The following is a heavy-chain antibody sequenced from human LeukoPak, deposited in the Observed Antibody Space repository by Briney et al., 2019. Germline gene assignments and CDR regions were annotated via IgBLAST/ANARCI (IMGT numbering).Heavy chain of an antibody. D-gene: IGHD3-3*01. Sequence: SETLSLTCAVYGGSFSGYYWSWIRQPPGKGLEWIGEINHSGSTNYNPPLKSRVTISVDTSKNQFSLKLSSVTAADTAVYYCARGAWYDFWSGYTASTMDVWGKGTTVTVSS. V-gene: IGHV4-34*01. CDR3: ARGAWYDFWSGYTASTMDV. CDR1: GGSFSGYY. J-gene: IGHJ6*03. CDR2: INHSGST.